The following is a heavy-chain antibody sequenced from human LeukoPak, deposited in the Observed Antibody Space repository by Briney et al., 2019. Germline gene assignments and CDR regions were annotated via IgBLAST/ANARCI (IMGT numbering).Heavy chain of an antibody. CDR1: GFTFSSYE. V-gene: IGHV3-48*03. J-gene: IGHJ3*02. CDR3: ASLAPGWLQSSNDAFDI. D-gene: IGHD5-24*01. CDR2: ISSSGSTI. Sequence: GGSLRLSCAASGFTFSSYEMNWVRQAPGKGLEWISYISSSGSTIYYADADSVKGRFTISRDNAKNSLYLQMNSLRAEDTAVCYCASLAPGWLQSSNDAFDIWGQGTMVTVSS.